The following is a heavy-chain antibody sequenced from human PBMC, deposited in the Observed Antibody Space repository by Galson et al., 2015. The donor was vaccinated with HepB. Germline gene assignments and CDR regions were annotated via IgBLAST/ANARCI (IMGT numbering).Heavy chain of an antibody. CDR1: GYTFTSYG. Sequence: SVKVSCKASGYTFTSYGISWVRQAPGQGLEWMGWISAYNGNTNYAQKLQGRVTMTTDTSTSTAYMELRSLRSDDTAVYYCARDRRGSGWTEEYFDLWGRGTLVTVSS. CDR3: ARDRRGSGWTEEYFDL. J-gene: IGHJ2*01. CDR2: ISAYNGNT. V-gene: IGHV1-18*01. D-gene: IGHD6-19*01.